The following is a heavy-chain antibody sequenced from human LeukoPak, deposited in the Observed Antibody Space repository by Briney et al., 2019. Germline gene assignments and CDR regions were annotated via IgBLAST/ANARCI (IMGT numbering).Heavy chain of an antibody. Sequence: ASVKVSCKASGYTFTGYYMHWVRQAPGQGLEWMGWINPNSGGTNYAQKFQGRVTMTRDTSISTAYMELSRLRSDDMAVYYCARDRADSSGYADAFDIWGQGIMVTVSS. CDR2: INPNSGGT. CDR1: GYTFTGYY. J-gene: IGHJ3*02. D-gene: IGHD3-22*01. V-gene: IGHV1-2*02. CDR3: ARDRADSSGYADAFDI.